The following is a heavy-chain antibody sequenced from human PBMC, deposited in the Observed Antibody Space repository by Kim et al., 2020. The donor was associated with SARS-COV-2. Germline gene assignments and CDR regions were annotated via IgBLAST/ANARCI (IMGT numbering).Heavy chain of an antibody. J-gene: IGHJ4*02. Sequence: GESLKISCKGSGYSFTSYWISWVRQMPGKGLEWMGRIDPSDSYTNYSPSFQGHVTISADKSISTAYLQWSSLKASDTAMYYCARHGPGGIVVVTFDYWGQGTLVTVSS. V-gene: IGHV5-10-1*01. CDR2: IDPSDSYT. D-gene: IGHD3-22*01. CDR1: GYSFTSYW. CDR3: ARHGPGGIVVVTFDY.